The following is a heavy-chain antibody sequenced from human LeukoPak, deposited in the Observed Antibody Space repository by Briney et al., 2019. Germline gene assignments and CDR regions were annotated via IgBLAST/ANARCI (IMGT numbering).Heavy chain of an antibody. Sequence: KTSETLSLTCTVSSGSTSGYYWSWVRQPPGKGLEWIGYVYVQNSEYTSYNPSLKSRVSISFDTSKNQFSLRLSSVTAEDTAVYYCARLSYYASGSYGCDYWGQGTLVTVSS. CDR1: SGSTSGYY. J-gene: IGHJ4*02. V-gene: IGHV4-59*01. CDR2: VYVQNSEYT. D-gene: IGHD3-10*01. CDR3: ARLSYYASGSYGCDY.